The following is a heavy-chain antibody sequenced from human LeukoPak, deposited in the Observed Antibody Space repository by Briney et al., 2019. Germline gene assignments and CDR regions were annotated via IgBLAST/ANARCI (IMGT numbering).Heavy chain of an antibody. CDR2: IYYSGST. CDR1: GGSINSGDYY. CDR3: ARSYGDYEVTPFDY. D-gene: IGHD4-17*01. Sequence: PSETLSLTCTVSGGSINSGDYYWSWIRQPPGKGLEWIGYIYYSGSTYYNPSLKSRVTISVDTSKNQFSLKLSSVTAADTAVYYCARSYGDYEVTPFDYWGQGTLVTVSS. V-gene: IGHV4-30-4*01. J-gene: IGHJ4*02.